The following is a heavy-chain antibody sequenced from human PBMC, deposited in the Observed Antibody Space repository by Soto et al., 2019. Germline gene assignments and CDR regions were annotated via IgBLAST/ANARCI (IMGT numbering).Heavy chain of an antibody. D-gene: IGHD1-1*01. V-gene: IGHV4-4*07. J-gene: IGHJ5*02. CDR2: IYATGTT. Sequence: SETLSLTCNVSGASISGFYWSWIRKSAGKGLEWIGRIYATGTTDYNPSLKSRVVMSVDTSKKQFSLKLRSVTAADTAVYYCVRDGTKTLRDWFDPWGQGISVTVS. CDR1: GASISGFY. CDR3: VRDGTKTLRDWFDP.